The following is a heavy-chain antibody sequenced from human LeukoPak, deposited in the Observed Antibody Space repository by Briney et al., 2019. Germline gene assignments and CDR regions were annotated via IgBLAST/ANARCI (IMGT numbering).Heavy chain of an antibody. D-gene: IGHD6-13*01. CDR3: AKKTAAFDIFDN. V-gene: IGHV3-30*18. CDR1: GFTFRNYG. Sequence: GGSLRLSCAASGFTFRNYGMHWVRQAPGKGLEWVSVFSDDGTTKYYADSVKGRFTISRDNSKNTLYLQMNSLRAEDTAVYYCAKKTAAFDIFDNWGQGTLVTVSS. J-gene: IGHJ4*02. CDR2: FSDDGTTK.